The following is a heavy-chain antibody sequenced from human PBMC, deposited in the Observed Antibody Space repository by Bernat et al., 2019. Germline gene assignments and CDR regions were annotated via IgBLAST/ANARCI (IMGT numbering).Heavy chain of an antibody. D-gene: IGHD3-3*01. V-gene: IGHV3-15*01. CDR1: GFTFSNAW. J-gene: IGHJ4*02. Sequence: EVHLVESGGGLVKPGGSLRLSCAASGFTFSNAWMSWVRQAPGKGLEWVGRIKSKTGGEATDYAAPVKGRFTISRDDSKNTLYLQMNSLKTEDTAIYYCNPIASGFWSCTDYWGQGTLVTGSS. CDR2: IKSKTGGEAT. CDR3: NPIASGFWSCTDY.